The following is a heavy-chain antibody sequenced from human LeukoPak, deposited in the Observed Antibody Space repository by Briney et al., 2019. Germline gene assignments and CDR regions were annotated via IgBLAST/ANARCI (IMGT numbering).Heavy chain of an antibody. Sequence: GGSLRLSCAASGFTFSTFAMRWVRQAPGKGLEWVALLSYDSCNEQYADSVKGRFTISRDNSKNTLYLQMDSLRDEDTAVYYCARDLPPNDYWGQGTLVTVSS. CDR3: ARDLPPNDY. V-gene: IGHV3-30*01. CDR1: GFTFSTFA. J-gene: IGHJ4*02. CDR2: LSYDSCNE.